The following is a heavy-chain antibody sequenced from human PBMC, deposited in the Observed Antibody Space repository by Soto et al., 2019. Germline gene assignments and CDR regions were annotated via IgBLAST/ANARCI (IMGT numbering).Heavy chain of an antibody. CDR3: AKDGKIAAAGTWVRYFDY. CDR1: GFTFSSYA. Sequence: GGSLRLSCAASGFTFSSYAMHWVRQAPGKGLEWVAVISYDGSNKYYADSVKGRFTISRDNSKNTLYLQMNSLRAEDTAVYYCAKDGKIAAAGTWVRYFDYWGQGTLVTVSS. J-gene: IGHJ4*02. CDR2: ISYDGSNK. D-gene: IGHD6-13*01. V-gene: IGHV3-30-3*01.